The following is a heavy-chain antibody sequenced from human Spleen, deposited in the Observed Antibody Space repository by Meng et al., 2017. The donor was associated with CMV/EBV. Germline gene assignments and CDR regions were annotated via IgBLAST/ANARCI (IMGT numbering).Heavy chain of an antibody. J-gene: IGHJ4*02. Sequence: SETLSLTCSVTGGSISSSSHYWGWIRQPPGKGLEWIASIYYSGSTYYNPSLKSRVTISVDTSKNQFSLKLSSVTAADTAVYYCARGPSDYWGQGTLVTVSS. CDR1: GGSISSSSHY. CDR2: IYYSGST. V-gene: IGHV4-39*07. CDR3: ARGPSDY.